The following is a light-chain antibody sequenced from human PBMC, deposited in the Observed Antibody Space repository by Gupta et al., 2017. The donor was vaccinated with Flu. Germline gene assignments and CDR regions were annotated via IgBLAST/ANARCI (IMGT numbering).Light chain of an antibody. CDR2: SAS. CDR3: QQTDNTPRT. Sequence: PSALSASVGDRVAITCRASQRIALDVDWYQQKPGKAPQLLVHSASAVNTGVSSRFNGSGAGSEFTLTINSRQPEDSATYYCQQTDNTPRTFGQGTKLEIK. V-gene: IGKV1-39*01. J-gene: IGKJ1*01. CDR1: QRIALD.